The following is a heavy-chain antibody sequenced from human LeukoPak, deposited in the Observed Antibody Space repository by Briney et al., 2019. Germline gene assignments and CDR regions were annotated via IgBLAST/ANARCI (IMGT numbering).Heavy chain of an antibody. D-gene: IGHD6-13*01. CDR3: ARDSNSWYPGYYYYGMDV. CDR2: IYTSGST. Sequence: KPSETLSLTCTVSGGSISSYYWSWIRQPAGKGLEWIGRIYTSGSTNYNPSLKSRVTMSVDTSKNQFSLKLSSVTAADTAVYYCARDSNSWYPGYYYYGMDVWGQGTTVTVSS. J-gene: IGHJ6*02. CDR1: GGSISSYY. V-gene: IGHV4-4*07.